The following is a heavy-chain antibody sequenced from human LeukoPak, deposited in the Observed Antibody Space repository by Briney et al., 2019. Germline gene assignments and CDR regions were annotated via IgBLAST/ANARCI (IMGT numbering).Heavy chain of an antibody. CDR1: GGSISSGGYY. D-gene: IGHD3-3*01. Sequence: SQTLSLTCTVSGGSISSGGYYWSWIRQHPGKGLEWIGYIYYSGSTYYNPSLKSRVTISVDTSKNQFSLKLSSVTAADTAVYYCARGPRRVLRFLEWSTETYYYYGMDVWGQGTTVTVSS. CDR3: ARGPRRVLRFLEWSTETYYYYGMDV. CDR2: IYYSGST. J-gene: IGHJ6*02. V-gene: IGHV4-31*03.